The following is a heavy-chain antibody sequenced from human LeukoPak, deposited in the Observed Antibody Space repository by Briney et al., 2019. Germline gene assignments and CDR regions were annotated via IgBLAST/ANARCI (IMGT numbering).Heavy chain of an antibody. J-gene: IGHJ6*02. Sequence: SETLSLTCTVSSGSISSSSHNWGWIRQPPGKGLEWIGSIYYSGSTYYNPSLKSRVTIFVGTSKNQFSLKLSSVTAADTAVYYCARHVDYGSGNYYKRTYYYYGMDVWGQGTTVTVSS. CDR1: SGSISSSSHN. D-gene: IGHD3-10*01. CDR3: ARHVDYGSGNYYKRTYYYYGMDV. CDR2: IYYSGST. V-gene: IGHV4-39*01.